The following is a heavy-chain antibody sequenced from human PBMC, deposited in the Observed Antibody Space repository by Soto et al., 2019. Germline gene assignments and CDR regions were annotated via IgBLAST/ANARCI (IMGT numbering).Heavy chain of an antibody. J-gene: IGHJ4*02. Sequence: SETLSLTCTVSGDSTGSGAYYWSWIRLPPGKGLEWMGEIGHDGGTKYSPSLNSRVTISLDKSNNHFSLRLFSVTAADMALYYCVRHNGRAFDYWGQGTLVTVSS. CDR1: GDSTGSGAYY. D-gene: IGHD2-8*01. CDR3: VRHNGRAFDY. V-gene: IGHV4-61*03. CDR2: IGHDGGT.